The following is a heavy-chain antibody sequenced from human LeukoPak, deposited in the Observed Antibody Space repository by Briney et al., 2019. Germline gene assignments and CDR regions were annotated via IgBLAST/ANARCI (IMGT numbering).Heavy chain of an antibody. CDR3: AREWELLPWY. Sequence: QSGGSLRLSCAASGFTFSSYWMSWVRQAPGKGLEWVANIKQDGSEKYYVDSVEGRFTISRDNAKNSLYLEMNSLRAEDTALCYCAREWELLPWYWGQGTLVTVSS. D-gene: IGHD3-10*01. V-gene: IGHV3-7*01. CDR2: IKQDGSEK. J-gene: IGHJ4*02. CDR1: GFTFSSYW.